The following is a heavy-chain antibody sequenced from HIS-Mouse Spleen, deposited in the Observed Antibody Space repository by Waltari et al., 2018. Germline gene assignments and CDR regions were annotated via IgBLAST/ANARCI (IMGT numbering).Heavy chain of an antibody. CDR3: ARVRTGDPSYWYFDL. Sequence: QVQLQQWGAGLLKPSETLSLTCAVYGGSFSGYYWSWIRQPPGKGREWIGEINHSGSTNNTPTLKSRVTIAVDTSKHQFSLKLSSVTAADTAVYYCARVRTGDPSYWYFDLWGRGTLVTVSS. D-gene: IGHD7-27*01. J-gene: IGHJ2*01. V-gene: IGHV4-34*01. CDR1: GGSFSGYY. CDR2: INHSGST.